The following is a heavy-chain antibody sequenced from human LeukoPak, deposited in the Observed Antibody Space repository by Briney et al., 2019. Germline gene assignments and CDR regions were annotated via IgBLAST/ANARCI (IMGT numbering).Heavy chain of an antibody. Sequence: GGSLRLSCAASGFTFSSYAMHWVRQAPGKGLEWVAVISYDGSNKYYADSVKGRFTISRDNSKNTLYLQMNSLRAEDTAVYYCAGAGCSSTSCYGGAEYFQHWGQGTLVTVSS. CDR3: AGAGCSSTSCYGGAEYFQH. V-gene: IGHV3-30-3*01. CDR1: GFTFSSYA. D-gene: IGHD2-2*01. J-gene: IGHJ1*01. CDR2: ISYDGSNK.